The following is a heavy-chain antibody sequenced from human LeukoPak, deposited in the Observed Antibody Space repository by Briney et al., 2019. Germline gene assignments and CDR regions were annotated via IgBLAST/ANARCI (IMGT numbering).Heavy chain of an antibody. D-gene: IGHD5-12*01. CDR1: GFTFDDYA. Sequence: GRSLRLSCAASGFTFDDYAMHWVRQAPGRGLEWVSGISWNSGSIGYADSVKGRFTISRDNAKNSLYLQMNSLRAEDTALYYCAKAGEGYDWPWDAFDIWGQGTMVTVSS. V-gene: IGHV3-9*01. J-gene: IGHJ3*02. CDR3: AKAGEGYDWPWDAFDI. CDR2: ISWNSGSI.